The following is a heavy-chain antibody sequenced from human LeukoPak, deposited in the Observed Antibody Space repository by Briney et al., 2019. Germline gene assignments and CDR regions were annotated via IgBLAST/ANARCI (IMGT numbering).Heavy chain of an antibody. D-gene: IGHD6-13*01. J-gene: IGHJ5*02. Sequence: ASETLSLTCAVYGGSFSDYYWSWIRQPPGKGLEWIGEINHSESTNYNPSLKSRVTVSIDTSKNQFSLNLSSVTAADTAVYYCATRPDIAAAGPGWFDPWGQGTLVTVSS. CDR3: ATRPDIAAAGPGWFDP. CDR2: INHSEST. V-gene: IGHV4-34*01. CDR1: GGSFSDYY.